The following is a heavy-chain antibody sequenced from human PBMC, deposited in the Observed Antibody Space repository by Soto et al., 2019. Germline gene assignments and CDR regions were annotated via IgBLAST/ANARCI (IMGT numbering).Heavy chain of an antibody. J-gene: IGHJ3*02. Sequence: ASVKVSCKASGYTFTGYYMHWVRQAPGPGLEWMGWINPNSGGTNYAQKFQGRVTMTRDTSISTAYMELSRLRSDDTAVYYCTQWLVLDAFDIWGQGTMVTVSS. CDR1: GYTFTGYY. CDR3: TQWLVLDAFDI. D-gene: IGHD6-19*01. CDR2: INPNSGGT. V-gene: IGHV1-2*02.